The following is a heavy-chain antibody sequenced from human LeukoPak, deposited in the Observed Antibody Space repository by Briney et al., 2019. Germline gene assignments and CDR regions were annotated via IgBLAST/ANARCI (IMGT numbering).Heavy chain of an antibody. D-gene: IGHD3-10*01. CDR3: AREAPQLRFDYYYGMDV. Sequence: SQTLSLTCTVSGGSISSGGYYWRWIRQHPGKGLEWIGYIYYSGSTYYNPSLKSRVTISVDTSKNQFSLKLSSVTAADTAVYYCAREAPQLRFDYYYGMDVWGQGTTVTVSS. V-gene: IGHV4-31*03. J-gene: IGHJ6*02. CDR1: GGSISSGGYY. CDR2: IYYSGST.